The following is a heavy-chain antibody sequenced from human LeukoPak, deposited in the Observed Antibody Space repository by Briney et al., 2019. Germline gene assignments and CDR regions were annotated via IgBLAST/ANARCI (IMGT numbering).Heavy chain of an antibody. CDR1: GFTFDDYA. D-gene: IGHD2-2*01. V-gene: IGHV3-9*01. CDR2: ISSNSGSI. J-gene: IGHJ3*02. CDR3: AKTVFRYCSSTSCYGDAFDI. Sequence: GGSLRLSCAASGFTFDDYAMHWVRQAPGKGLEWVSGISSNSGSIGYADSVKGRFTISRDNAKNSLYLQMNSLRAEDTALYYCAKTVFRYCSSTSCYGDAFDIWGQGTMVTVSS.